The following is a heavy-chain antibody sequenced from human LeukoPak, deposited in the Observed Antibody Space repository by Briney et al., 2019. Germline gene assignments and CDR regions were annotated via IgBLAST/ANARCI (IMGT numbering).Heavy chain of an antibody. CDR1: GFTVSSNY. J-gene: IGHJ6*02. D-gene: IGHD3-16*01. CDR2: IYSGGST. V-gene: IGHV3-66*01. Sequence: GGSLRLSCAASGFTVSSNYMSWVRQAPGKGLEWVSVIYSGGSTYYADSVKGRFTISRDNSKNTLYLQMNSLRAEDTAVYYCARNFGGAVYCGMDAWGQGTTVTVSS. CDR3: ARNFGGAVYCGMDA.